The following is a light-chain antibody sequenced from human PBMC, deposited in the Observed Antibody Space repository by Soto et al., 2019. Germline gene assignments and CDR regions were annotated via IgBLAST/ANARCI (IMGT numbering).Light chain of an antibody. CDR1: QSVSSY. V-gene: IGKV3-11*01. J-gene: IGKJ1*01. CDR3: QQRSNWRT. CDR2: DAS. Sequence: EIVLTQSPATLSLSPGERATLSCRASQSVSSYLAWYQQKPGQAPRLLMYDASNRATGIPARFSGSGSGTDFTLTIGSREPEDLAVYYCQQRSNWRTFGQGTKVEIK.